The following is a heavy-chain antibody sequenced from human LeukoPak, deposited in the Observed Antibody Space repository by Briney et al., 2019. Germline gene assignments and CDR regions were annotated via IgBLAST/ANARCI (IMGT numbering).Heavy chain of an antibody. Sequence: SETLSLTCAVSGGSISSSNWWRWVRQPPGTGLEWIGEIYHSGNTNYNPSLKSRATISVDKSKNQFSLKLSSVTAADTAVYYCARDPDGYGDYEAGYHYWGQGTLVTVSS. J-gene: IGHJ4*02. CDR3: ARDPDGYGDYEAGYHY. D-gene: IGHD4-17*01. CDR1: GGSISSSNW. CDR2: IYHSGNT. V-gene: IGHV4-4*02.